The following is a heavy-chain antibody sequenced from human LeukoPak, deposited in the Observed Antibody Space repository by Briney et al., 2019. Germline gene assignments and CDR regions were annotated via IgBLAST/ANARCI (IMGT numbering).Heavy chain of an antibody. V-gene: IGHV1-18*01. CDR3: ARDLPGDCGGDCYSGFDY. D-gene: IGHD2-21*02. CDR2: ISAYSGNT. Sequence: ASVKVSCKPSGYTFTSYGISWVRQAPGQGLEWMGWISAYSGNTNYAQKLQGRVTMTTDTSTSTAYMELRSLRSDDTAVYYCARDLPGDCGGDCYSGFDYWGQGTLVTVSS. J-gene: IGHJ4*02. CDR1: GYTFTSYG.